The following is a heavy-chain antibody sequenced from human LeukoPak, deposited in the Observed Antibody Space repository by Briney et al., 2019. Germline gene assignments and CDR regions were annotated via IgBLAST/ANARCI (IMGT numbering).Heavy chain of an antibody. CDR3: ARYERPPPDIVVVPAASGGMDV. Sequence: GGSLRLSCAASGFTFSSYGMHWVRQAPGKGLEWVAVIWYDGSNKYYADSVKGRFTISRDNSKNTLYLQMNSLRAEDTAVYYCARYERPPPDIVVVPAASGGMDVWGKGTTVTVSS. V-gene: IGHV3-33*01. CDR2: IWYDGSNK. J-gene: IGHJ6*04. CDR1: GFTFSSYG. D-gene: IGHD2-2*01.